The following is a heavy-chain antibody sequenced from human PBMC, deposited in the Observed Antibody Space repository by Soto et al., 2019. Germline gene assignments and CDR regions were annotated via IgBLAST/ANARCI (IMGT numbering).Heavy chain of an antibody. Sequence: QVQLVESGGGVVQPGRSLRLSCAASGFTFSSYGMHWVRQAPGKGLEWVAVISYDGSNKYYADSVKGRFTISRDNSKNTLYLQMNSLRAEDTAVYYCANTRYCSGGSCSSAVDYWGQGTLVTVSS. J-gene: IGHJ4*02. CDR3: ANTRYCSGGSCSSAVDY. CDR2: ISYDGSNK. V-gene: IGHV3-30*18. D-gene: IGHD2-15*01. CDR1: GFTFSSYG.